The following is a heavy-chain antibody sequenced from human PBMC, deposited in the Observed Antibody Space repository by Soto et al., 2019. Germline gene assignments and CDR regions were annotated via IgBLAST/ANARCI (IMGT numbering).Heavy chain of an antibody. V-gene: IGHV1-69*01. CDR2: IITLFGTA. D-gene: IGHD4-17*01. CDR1: GGTFSSHS. J-gene: IGHJ4*02. CDR3: AREVGYGDFSAALLD. Sequence: VQLMQSGAEVKQPGSSVKVSCKASGGTFSSHSINWVRQAPGQGLEWMGGIITLFGTANYAQNFQGRVTITADQSTSTAYMELNSLRSDDTAVYYCAREVGYGDFSAALLDWGQGTLDTVSS.